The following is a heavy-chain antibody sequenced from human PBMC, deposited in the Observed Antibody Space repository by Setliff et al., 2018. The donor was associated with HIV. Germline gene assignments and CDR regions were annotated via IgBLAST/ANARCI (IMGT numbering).Heavy chain of an antibody. CDR3: ARFDHYGDYGRIGDAFDI. V-gene: IGHV1-69*06. CDR2: IILIFGTA. CDR1: GGTFSSYA. J-gene: IGHJ3*02. Sequence: GASVKVSCKASGGTFSSYAISWVRQSPGQGLEWMGRIILIFGTANYAQKFQGRVTITADKSTSTAYMELSSLRAEDTAVHYCARFDHYGDYGRIGDAFDIWGQGTMVTVSS. D-gene: IGHD4-17*01.